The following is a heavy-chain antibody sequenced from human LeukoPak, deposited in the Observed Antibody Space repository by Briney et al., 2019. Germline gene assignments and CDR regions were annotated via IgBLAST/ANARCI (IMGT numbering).Heavy chain of an antibody. D-gene: IGHD3-3*01. V-gene: IGHV1-8*03. CDR3: ARSAYYDFWSSLADWFDP. Sequence: GASVKVSCKASGGTFSNYAISWVRQAPGQGLEWMGWMNPNSGNTGYAQKFQGRVTITRNTSISTAYMELSSLRSEDTAVYYCARSAYYDFWSSLADWFDPWGQGTLVTVSS. J-gene: IGHJ5*02. CDR2: MNPNSGNT. CDR1: GGTFSNYA.